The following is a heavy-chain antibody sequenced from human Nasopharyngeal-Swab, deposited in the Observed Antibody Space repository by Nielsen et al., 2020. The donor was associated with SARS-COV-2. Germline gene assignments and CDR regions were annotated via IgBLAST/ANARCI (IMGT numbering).Heavy chain of an antibody. J-gene: IGHJ6*03. Sequence: RQAPGKGLEWLGYIYYSGSTYYNPSLRSRVTISVDTSKNQFSLKLSSVTAADTAVYYCAREGYCSGGSCYSGRPYYYYYMDVWGKGTTVTVSS. V-gene: IGHV4-31*02. D-gene: IGHD2-15*01. CDR2: IYYSGST. CDR3: AREGYCSGGSCYSGRPYYYYYMDV.